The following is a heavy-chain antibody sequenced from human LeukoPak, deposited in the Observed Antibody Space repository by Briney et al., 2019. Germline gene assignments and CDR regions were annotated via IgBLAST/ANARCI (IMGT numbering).Heavy chain of an antibody. CDR3: ARDLMGIAYRGVFYY. CDR1: GFMFSHYW. CDR2: IKHDGSDK. J-gene: IGHJ4*02. D-gene: IGHD6-13*01. Sequence: GGSLGLSCAASGFMFSHYWMSWVRQAPGKGLEWVANIKHDGSDKYYVGSVKGRFTISRDNAKNSLYLQMNRLRAEDTAVYYCARDLMGIAYRGVFYYWGQGTLVAVSS. V-gene: IGHV3-7*01.